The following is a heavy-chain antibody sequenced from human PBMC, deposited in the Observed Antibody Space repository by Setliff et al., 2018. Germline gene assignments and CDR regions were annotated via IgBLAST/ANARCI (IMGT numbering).Heavy chain of an antibody. D-gene: IGHD3-22*01. V-gene: IGHV3-23*01. Sequence: PGGSLRLSCAGSGFTFSSYWMHWVRHAPGKGLEWVSDIGGGDGTTYYADSVKGRFTISRDNSKNTLYLQMNSLRAEDTAVYYCAKLPSGYPYNWFDPWGQGTLVTVSS. CDR1: GFTFSSYW. CDR3: AKLPSGYPYNWFDP. CDR2: IGGGDGTT. J-gene: IGHJ5*02.